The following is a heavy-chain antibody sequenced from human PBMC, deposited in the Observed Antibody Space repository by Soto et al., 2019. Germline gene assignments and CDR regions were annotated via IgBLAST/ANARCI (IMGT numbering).Heavy chain of an antibody. CDR2: TYYRSKWYN. CDR3: ARASDSSGWYFFDSPLDY. D-gene: IGHD6-19*01. V-gene: IGHV6-1*01. Sequence: PSQTLSLTCAISGDSVSSNSAAWNWIRQSPSRGLEWLGRTYYRSKWYNDYAVSVKSRITINPDTSKNQFSLQLNSVTPEDTAVYYCARASDSSGWYFFDSPLDYWGQGTLVTSPQ. CDR1: GDSVSSNSAA. J-gene: IGHJ4*02.